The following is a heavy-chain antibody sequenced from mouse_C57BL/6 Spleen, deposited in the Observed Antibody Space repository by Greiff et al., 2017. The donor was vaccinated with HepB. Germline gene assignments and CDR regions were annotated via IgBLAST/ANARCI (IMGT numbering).Heavy chain of an antibody. J-gene: IGHJ2*01. V-gene: IGHV5-17*01. CDR2: ISSGSSTI. Sequence: EVKVVESGGGLVKPGGSLKLSCAASGFTFSDYGMHWVRQAPEKGLEWVAYISSGSSTIYYADTVKGRFTISRDNAKNTLFLQMTSLRSEDTAMYYCARTITTVPGYFDYWGQGTTLTVSS. CDR1: GFTFSDYG. D-gene: IGHD1-1*01. CDR3: ARTITTVPGYFDY.